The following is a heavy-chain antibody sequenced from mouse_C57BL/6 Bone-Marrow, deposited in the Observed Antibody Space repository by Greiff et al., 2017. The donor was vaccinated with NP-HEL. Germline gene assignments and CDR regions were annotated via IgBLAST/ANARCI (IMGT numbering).Heavy chain of an antibody. V-gene: IGHV10-3*01. CDR2: IRSKSSNYAT. J-gene: IGHJ1*03. D-gene: IGHD1-1*01. CDR1: GFTFNTYA. CDR3: VRGGPLPVVEKVYWYFDV. Sequence: EVKVVESGGGLVQPKGSLKLSCAASGFTFNTYAMHWVRQAPGKGLEWVARIRSKSSNYATYYADSVKDRFTISRDDSQSMLYLQMNNLKTEDTAMYYCVRGGPLPVVEKVYWYFDVWGTGTTVTVSS.